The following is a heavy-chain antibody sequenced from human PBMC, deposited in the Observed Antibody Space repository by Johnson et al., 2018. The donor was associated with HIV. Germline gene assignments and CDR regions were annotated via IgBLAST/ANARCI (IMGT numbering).Heavy chain of an antibody. CDR1: GFTFDDYA. J-gene: IGHJ3*02. CDR2: ISWNSGSI. D-gene: IGHD6-13*01. Sequence: VQLVESGGGVVQPGRSLRLSCAASGFTFDDYAMHWVRQAPGKGLEWVSGISWNSGSIGYADSVKGRFTISRDNSRNTLYLQMNSLRVEDTAVYYCAKDQWSSSWTNDAFAMWGQGTMVTVSS. CDR3: AKDQWSSSWTNDAFAM. V-gene: IGHV3-9*01.